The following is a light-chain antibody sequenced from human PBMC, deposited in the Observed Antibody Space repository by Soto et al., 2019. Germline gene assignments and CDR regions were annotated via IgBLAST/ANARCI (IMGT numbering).Light chain of an antibody. Sequence: QSVLTQPPSVSGAPGQRVTISCTGSSSNIGAGYDVHWYQQLPGTAPKLLIYGNSNRPSGVPDRFSGSKSGTSASLAITGLQAEDEADYYCQSYDRSLSVLFGGATKLPVL. CDR3: QSYDRSLSVL. J-gene: IGLJ2*01. V-gene: IGLV1-40*01. CDR1: SSNIGAGYD. CDR2: GNS.